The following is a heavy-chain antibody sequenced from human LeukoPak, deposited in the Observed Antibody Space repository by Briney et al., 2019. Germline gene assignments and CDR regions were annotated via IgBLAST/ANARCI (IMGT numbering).Heavy chain of an antibody. CDR1: GFTFSSYS. Sequence: GGSLRLSCAASGFTFSSYSMNWVRQAPGKGLEWVTYISSSSSTIYYADSVKGRFTISRDNAKNSLYLQMNSLRAEDTALYYCAKDLAITVTTGLYYYYGMDVWGQGTTVTVSS. CDR3: AKDLAITVTTGLYYYYGMDV. J-gene: IGHJ6*02. D-gene: IGHD4-17*01. CDR2: ISSSSSTI. V-gene: IGHV3-48*04.